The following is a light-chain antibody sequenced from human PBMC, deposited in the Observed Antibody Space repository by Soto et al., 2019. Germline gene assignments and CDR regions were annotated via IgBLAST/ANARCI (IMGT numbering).Light chain of an antibody. V-gene: IGLV1-40*01. J-gene: IGLJ1*01. CDR2: GNS. CDR1: SSNIGAGYD. Sequence: QSVLTQPPSVSGAPGQRVTISCTGSSSNIGAGYDVHWYQQRPGTAPKLLISGNSNRPSGVPDRFSGSTSGTSASLAITGLQAEDEGDYYCQSYDGTLSARYVFGTGTKLTVL. CDR3: QSYDGTLSARYV.